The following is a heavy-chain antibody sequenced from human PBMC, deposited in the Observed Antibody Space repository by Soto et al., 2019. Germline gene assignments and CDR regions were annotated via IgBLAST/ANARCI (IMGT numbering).Heavy chain of an antibody. CDR3: AKDPSDILTGYYLKTPPR. CDR1: GFTFISYA. Sequence: GGSLRLSCAASGFTFISYAMSWVRQAPGKGLEWVSAISGSGGSTYYADSVKGRFTISRDNSKNTLYLQMNSLRAEDTAVYYCAKDPSDILTGYYLKTPPRWGQGTLVTVSS. V-gene: IGHV3-23*01. J-gene: IGHJ4*02. CDR2: ISGSGGST. D-gene: IGHD3-9*01.